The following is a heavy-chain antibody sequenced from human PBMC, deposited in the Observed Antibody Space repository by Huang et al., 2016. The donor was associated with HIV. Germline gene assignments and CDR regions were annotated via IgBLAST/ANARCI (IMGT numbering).Heavy chain of an antibody. CDR1: GFIFNDFA. CDR3: SPTGDDYFYYYMDV. V-gene: IGHV3-49*03. D-gene: IGHD4-17*01. J-gene: IGHJ6*03. Sequence: VESGGDAVQSGRSLRLSCRGSGFIFNDFAINWFRQSPRKGLEWVGLGISIAFGGAAKSAPSVKDRFSVSRDEAKNVAFLQMENLQVDDTAVYNCSPTGDDYFYYYMDVWGNGTTVSVS. CDR2: GISIAFGGAA.